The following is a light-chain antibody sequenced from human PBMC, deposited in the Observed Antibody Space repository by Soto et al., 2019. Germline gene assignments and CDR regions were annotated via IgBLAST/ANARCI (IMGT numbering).Light chain of an antibody. CDR3: QQYENSPLT. CDR1: QSVGSSF. Sequence: EIVLTQSPDTLSLSPGERATLSCRASQSVGSSFLAWYQQKPGQAPRLLIYRTSTRATGIPDRFTGSGSATDLTLTISRLEPEDFAVYYCQQYENSPLTFGGGTKVEIK. V-gene: IGKV3-20*01. CDR2: RTS. J-gene: IGKJ4*01.